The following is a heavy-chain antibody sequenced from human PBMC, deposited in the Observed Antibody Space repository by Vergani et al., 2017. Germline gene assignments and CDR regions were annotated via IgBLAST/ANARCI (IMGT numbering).Heavy chain of an antibody. CDR1: GFTFDTYT. CDR3: TTAWGLYCLHGDYFQY. CDR2: ISRGGGDI. D-gene: IGHD2-21*01. J-gene: IGHJ1*01. V-gene: IGHV3-23*01. Sequence: EVQLLESGGGLVQPGGSRRLSCAGAGFTFDTYTMAYVRQAPGKGLEWVATISRGGGDIFYADSVKGRFTISRDNSKNTLFLQMNSLKDEDTAVYYCTTAWGLYCLHGDYFQYWGRGTLVSVSS.